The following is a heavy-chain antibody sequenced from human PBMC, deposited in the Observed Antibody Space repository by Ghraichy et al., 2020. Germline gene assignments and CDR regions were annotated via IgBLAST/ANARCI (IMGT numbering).Heavy chain of an antibody. CDR1: GFTFSSYS. Sequence: GGSLRLSCAASGFTFSSYSMNWVRQAPGKGLEWVSSISSSSSYIYYADSVKGRFTISRDNAKNSLYLQMNSLRAEDTAVYYCATKGLGYCSSTSCYPYYYGMDVWGQGTTVTVSS. J-gene: IGHJ6*02. D-gene: IGHD2-2*01. CDR2: ISSSSSYI. CDR3: ATKGLGYCSSTSCYPYYYGMDV. V-gene: IGHV3-21*01.